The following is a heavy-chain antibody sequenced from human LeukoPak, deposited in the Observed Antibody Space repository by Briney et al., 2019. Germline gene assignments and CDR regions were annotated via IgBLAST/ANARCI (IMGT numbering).Heavy chain of an antibody. CDR2: ISGSGDST. J-gene: IGHJ4*02. Sequence: GGSLRLSCAASGFTFSSYAMNWVRQAPGKGLEWVSVISGSGDSTHYADSVKGRFTISRDNSKNTLHLQMNSLSVEDTAIYYSAKDPYGDTLLFDYWGQGTLVTVSS. CDR3: AKDPYGDTLLFDY. D-gene: IGHD4-17*01. CDR1: GFTFSSYA. V-gene: IGHV3-23*01.